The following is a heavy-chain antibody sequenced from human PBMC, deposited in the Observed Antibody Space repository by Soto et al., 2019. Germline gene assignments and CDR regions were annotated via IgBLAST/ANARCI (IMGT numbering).Heavy chain of an antibody. D-gene: IGHD3-3*01. Sequence: QITVKESGPTLVKPTQTLTLTCTFSGFSLTTSGVGVGWMRQPPAKALKWLGLIYWDDDKRYSPSLQSKLTITMEKSKIQVVLTMTHMDPVDTATYYCAHSDFCIGYGKREAFDIWVQGTMVTVSS. CDR1: GFSLTTSGVG. CDR3: AHSDFCIGYGKREAFDI. CDR2: IYWDDDK. J-gene: IGHJ3*02. V-gene: IGHV2-5*02.